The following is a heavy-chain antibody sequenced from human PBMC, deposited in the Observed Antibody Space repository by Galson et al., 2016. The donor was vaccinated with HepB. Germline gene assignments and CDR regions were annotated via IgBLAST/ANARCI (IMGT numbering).Heavy chain of an antibody. Sequence: SLRLSCAASGFTFSSYGMSWVRQAPGKGLEWVSLISISGGSTFYADSVKGRFTISRDNSRNTLYLQMNSLRPEDTAVYYCAKGGGRARDYYYSAMDVWGQGTTVTVSS. J-gene: IGHJ6*02. CDR1: GFTFSSYG. D-gene: IGHD2-15*01. CDR3: AKGGGRARDYYYSAMDV. V-gene: IGHV3-23*01. CDR2: ISISGGST.